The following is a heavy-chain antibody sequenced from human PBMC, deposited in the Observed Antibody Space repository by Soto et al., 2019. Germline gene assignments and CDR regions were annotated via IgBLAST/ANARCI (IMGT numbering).Heavy chain of an antibody. V-gene: IGHV1-18*01. CDR2: ISAYNGNT. J-gene: IGHJ4*02. Sequence: QVQLVQSGAEVKKPGASVKVSCKTSGYTFTSYGISWVRQAPGQGLEWIGWISAYNGNTNYAQKLQGRVTMTTDTSTSTAYMELRSLRSVDTAVYYCATSNCSGGSCYSYYFDYWGQGTLVTVSS. CDR1: GYTFTSYG. CDR3: ATSNCSGGSCYSYYFDY. D-gene: IGHD2-15*01.